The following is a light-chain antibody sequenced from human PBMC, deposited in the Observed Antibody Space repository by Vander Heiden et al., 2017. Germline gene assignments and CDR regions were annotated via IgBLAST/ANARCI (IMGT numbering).Light chain of an antibody. CDR3: CSYAGSSTFV. J-gene: IGLJ1*01. CDR1: SSDVGSYNL. CDR2: EVS. V-gene: IGLV2-23*02. Sequence: QSALTQPAPVPGSPGQSITIACTGTSSDVGSYNLVSWYQQHPGKAPKLMIYEVSKRPSGVSNRFSGSKSGNTASLTISGLQAEDEADYYCCSYAGSSTFVFGTGTKVTVL.